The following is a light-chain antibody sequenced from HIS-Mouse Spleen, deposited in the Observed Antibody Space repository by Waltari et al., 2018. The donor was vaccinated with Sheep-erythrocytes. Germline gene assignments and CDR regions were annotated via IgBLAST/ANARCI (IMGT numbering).Light chain of an antibody. J-gene: IGLJ3*02. CDR2: EGS. Sequence: QSALTQPASVSGSPGQSITISCPGTSSDFGSYNLVSWYQQHPGKAPKLMIYEGSKRPSGVSNRFSGSKSGNTASLTISGLQAEDEADYYCCSYAGSSTPVFGGGTKVTVL. CDR3: CSYAGSSTPV. CDR1: SSDFGSYNL. V-gene: IGLV2-23*01.